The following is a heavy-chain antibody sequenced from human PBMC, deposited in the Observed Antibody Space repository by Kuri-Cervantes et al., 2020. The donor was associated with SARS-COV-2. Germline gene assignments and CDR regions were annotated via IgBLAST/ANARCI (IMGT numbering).Heavy chain of an antibody. V-gene: IGHV4-30-2*01. J-gene: IGHJ5*02. CDR2: IYHSGST. Sequence: SCAVSGGSISSGGYSWSWIRQPPGKGLEWIGYIYHSGSTYYNPSLKSRVTISVDRSKNQFSLKLSSVTAADTAVYYCARVLKTTVTTSQFDPWGQGTLVTVSS. CDR1: GGSISSGGYS. D-gene: IGHD4-17*01. CDR3: ARVLKTTVTTSQFDP.